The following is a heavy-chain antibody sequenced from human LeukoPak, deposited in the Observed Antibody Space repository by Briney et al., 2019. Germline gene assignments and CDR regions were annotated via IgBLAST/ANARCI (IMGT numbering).Heavy chain of an antibody. CDR2: VFSRGNT. V-gene: IGHV4-61*02. CDR3: ARDSGTRISPYYYYYYMDV. CDR1: GGSIGSGSYY. J-gene: IGHJ6*03. Sequence: PSETLSLTCTVSGGSIGSGSYYWSWIRQPAGKGLEWIGRVFSRGNTHFNPSLKSRVTMSIDTSKNQFSLTLSSVTAADTPTYYCARDSGTRISPYYYYYYMDVWGKGTTVTVSS. D-gene: IGHD3-10*01.